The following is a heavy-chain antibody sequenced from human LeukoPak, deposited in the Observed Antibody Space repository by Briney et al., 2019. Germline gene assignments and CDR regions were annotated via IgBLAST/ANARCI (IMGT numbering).Heavy chain of an antibody. CDR1: GGSISSYH. V-gene: IGHV4-59*01. CDR2: IFHSGST. Sequence: SETLSLTCTVSGGSISSYHWGWIRQPPGKGLEWIGYIFHSGSTNSNPSLKSRVTISVDTSKNQFSLKLSSVTAADTAVYYCARSAFGDYSFDYWGQGTLVTVSS. J-gene: IGHJ4*02. D-gene: IGHD3-16*01. CDR3: ARSAFGDYSFDY.